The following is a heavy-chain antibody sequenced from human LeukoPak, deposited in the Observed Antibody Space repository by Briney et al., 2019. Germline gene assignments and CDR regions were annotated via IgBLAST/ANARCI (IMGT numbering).Heavy chain of an antibody. CDR2: INPSGGST. J-gene: IGHJ4*02. Sequence: GASVKVSCKASGYTFTTYYIHWVRRAPGQGLEWMGIINPSGGSTIYAQKFQDRLTMTRDTSIRTAYMELSRLRSDDTAVYYCARSFSSTDYDSSAYYSWGQGSLVTVSS. V-gene: IGHV1-46*01. CDR3: ARSFSSTDYDSSAYYS. D-gene: IGHD3-22*01. CDR1: GYTFTTYY.